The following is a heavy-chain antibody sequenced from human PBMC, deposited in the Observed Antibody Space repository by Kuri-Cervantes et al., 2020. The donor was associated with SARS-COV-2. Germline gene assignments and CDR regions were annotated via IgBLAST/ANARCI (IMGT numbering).Heavy chain of an antibody. CDR3: AKATLRVIKSVIDY. CDR2: ISSSSSYI. Sequence: GESLKISCAASGFTFSSYSMNWVRQAPGKGLEWVSSISSSSSYIYYADSVKGRFTISRDNSKNTLYLQMNSLRAEDTAVYYCAKATLRVIKSVIDYWGQGTLVTVSS. V-gene: IGHV3-21*04. J-gene: IGHJ4*02. D-gene: IGHD2-21*01. CDR1: GFTFSSYS.